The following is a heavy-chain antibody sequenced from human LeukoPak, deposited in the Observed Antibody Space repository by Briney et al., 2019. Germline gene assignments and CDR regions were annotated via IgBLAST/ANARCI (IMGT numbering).Heavy chain of an antibody. Sequence: PGGSLRLFCAASGFTFSSYGVLWVRQAPGKGLEGVVVIWYDGSNKYYADSVKGRFTISRDNSKNTLYLQMNSLRAEDTAVYYCARQERFYDSSGYYFYAPDYWGQGTLVTVSS. V-gene: IGHV3-33*01. CDR2: IWYDGSNK. CDR1: GFTFSSYG. J-gene: IGHJ4*02. D-gene: IGHD3-22*01. CDR3: ARQERFYDSSGYYFYAPDY.